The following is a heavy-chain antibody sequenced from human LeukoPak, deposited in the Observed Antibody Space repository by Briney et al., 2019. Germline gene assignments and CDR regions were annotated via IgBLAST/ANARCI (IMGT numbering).Heavy chain of an antibody. V-gene: IGHV3-7*02. CDR3: ARGTTRGSDY. CDR2: IRQDGSEK. CDR1: GFIFSTYW. Sequence: GGSLRLSCAASGFIFSTYWMTWVRQAPGKGLEWVANIRQDGSEKYYVASVEGRFTISRDNSKNTLYLQMGSLRPEDMAVYYCARGTTRGSDYWGQGTLVTVSS. D-gene: IGHD1-1*01. J-gene: IGHJ4*02.